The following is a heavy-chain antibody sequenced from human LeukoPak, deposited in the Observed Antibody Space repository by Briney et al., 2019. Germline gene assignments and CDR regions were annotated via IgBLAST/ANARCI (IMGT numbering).Heavy chain of an antibody. V-gene: IGHV4-59*01. CDR3: ARVSGSHYLFDY. D-gene: IGHD3-10*01. Sequence: PSETLPLTCTVSGGSISSYYWSWIRQPPGKGLEWIGYIYYSGSTNYNPSLKSRVTISVDTSKNQFSLKLSSVTAADTAVYYCARVSGSHYLFDYWGQRTLITVSS. CDR2: IYYSGST. CDR1: GGSISSYY. J-gene: IGHJ4*02.